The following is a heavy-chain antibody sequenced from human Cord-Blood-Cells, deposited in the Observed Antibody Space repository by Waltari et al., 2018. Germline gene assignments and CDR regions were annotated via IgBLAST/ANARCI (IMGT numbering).Heavy chain of an antibody. CDR1: GFTFSSYA. CDR2: ISYEGSNK. J-gene: IGHJ4*02. Sequence: QVQLVESGGGVVQPGRSLRLSCAASGFTFSSYAMHWVRQAPGKGRGVVAVISYEGSNKYYADSVKGRFTISRDNSKNTLYLQMNSLRAEDTAVYYCARGNWIFDYWGQGTLVTVSS. V-gene: IGHV3-30-3*01. CDR3: ARGNWIFDY. D-gene: IGHD1-1*01.